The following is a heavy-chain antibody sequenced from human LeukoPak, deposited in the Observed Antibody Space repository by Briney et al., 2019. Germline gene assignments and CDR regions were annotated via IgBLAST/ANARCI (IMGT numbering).Heavy chain of an antibody. V-gene: IGHV3-30-3*01. CDR2: ISYDGSNK. CDR3: AKAPAFDI. J-gene: IGHJ3*02. CDR1: GFTFSSYA. Sequence: GGSLRLSCAASGFTFSSYAMHWVRQAPGKGLEWVAVISYDGSNKYYADSVKGRFTISRDNSKNTLYLQMNSLRAEDTAVYYCAKAPAFDIWGQGTMVTVSS.